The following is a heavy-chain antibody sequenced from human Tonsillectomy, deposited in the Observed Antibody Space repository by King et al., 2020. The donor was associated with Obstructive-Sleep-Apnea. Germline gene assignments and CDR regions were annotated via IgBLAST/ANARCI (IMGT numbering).Heavy chain of an antibody. J-gene: IGHJ3*01. D-gene: IGHD4-17*01. V-gene: IGHV3-72*01. CDR1: RFTFSDHY. CDR2: IRNKANNNTT. Sequence: VQLVESGGGLVQPGGSLRLSCAASRFTFSDHYMDWVRQAPGKGLEWVGRIRNKANNNTTKYAASVNGRFTISRDDSTNSLCLQMDSLEIGDTAVYYCASLGAVTFPDAFDLWGQGTMVTVSS. CDR3: ASLGAVTFPDAFDL.